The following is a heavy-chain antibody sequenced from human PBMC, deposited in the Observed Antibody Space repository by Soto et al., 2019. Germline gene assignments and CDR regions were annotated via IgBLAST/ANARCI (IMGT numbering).Heavy chain of an antibody. CDR2: IYYSWNT. V-gene: IGHV4-39*01. D-gene: IGHD1-26*01. Sequence: QLQLQESGPGLVKPSETLSLTCTVSGGSISSSTYYWGWIRQPPGKGLEWIGSIYYSWNTHYNPSLKRRVTMSVDTSKSQFSLKVSSVTAADTAVYYCARSPLRDGSNSFPRTFDYWGQGTMVTVSS. CDR1: GGSISSSTYY. J-gene: IGHJ4*02. CDR3: ARSPLRDGSNSFPRTFDY.